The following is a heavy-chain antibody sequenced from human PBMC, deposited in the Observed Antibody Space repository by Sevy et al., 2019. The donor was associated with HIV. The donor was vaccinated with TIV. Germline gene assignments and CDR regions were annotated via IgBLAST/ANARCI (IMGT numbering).Heavy chain of an antibody. Sequence: GGSLRLSCGASGFIFSNAWMSWVRQAPGKGLEWVGRIKSKADGGTPDYAAPVKGTFTISRDDSINTLYLQMNSLRTYDTAVYYCGYSEYGYYYDYWGQGTLVTVSS. CDR2: IKSKADGGTP. J-gene: IGHJ4*02. D-gene: IGHD1-26*01. V-gene: IGHV3-15*01. CDR1: GFIFSNAW. CDR3: GYSEYGYYYDY.